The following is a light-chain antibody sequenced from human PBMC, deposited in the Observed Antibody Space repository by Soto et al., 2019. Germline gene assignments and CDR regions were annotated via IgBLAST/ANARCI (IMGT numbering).Light chain of an antibody. CDR1: QRISSY. V-gene: IGKV1-39*01. CDR3: QQSYSAPYT. J-gene: IGKJ2*01. Sequence: DIQMTQSPSSLPASVGDRVTITCRAGQRISSYLNWYQQKPGKAPKLLIYAASSLQSGVPSRFSGSGSGTDFTLTISSLQPEDFATYYCQQSYSAPYTFGRGTKLEIK. CDR2: AAS.